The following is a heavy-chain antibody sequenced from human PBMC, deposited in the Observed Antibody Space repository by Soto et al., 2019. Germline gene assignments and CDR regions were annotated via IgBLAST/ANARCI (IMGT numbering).Heavy chain of an antibody. CDR2: INHSGSV. D-gene: IGHD3-22*01. CDR3: ARGSHRLHSYGTSGFYHYLDP. V-gene: IGHV4-34*01. Sequence: PSETLSLTCDVYGGSFSDYYWTWIRQPPGKGLDWIGEINHSGSVNYTPSLESRVTISIDTSKNRFSLNLKSVTAADTAVYYCARGSHRLHSYGTSGFYHYLDPWGQGTLVTVSS. J-gene: IGHJ5*02. CDR1: GGSFSDYY.